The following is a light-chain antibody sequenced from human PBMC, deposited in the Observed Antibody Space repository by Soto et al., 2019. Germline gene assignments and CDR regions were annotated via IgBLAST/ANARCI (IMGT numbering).Light chain of an antibody. CDR3: QQYDNLPWT. V-gene: IGKV1-33*01. J-gene: IGKJ2*01. CDR1: QDISNY. Sequence: DIQMTQSPCSLSASVGDRVTITCQASQDISNYLNWYQQKPGKAPKLLIYDASNLETGVPSRFSGSGSGTDFTFTISSLQPEDIATYYCQQYDNLPWTFGQGTKLEIK. CDR2: DAS.